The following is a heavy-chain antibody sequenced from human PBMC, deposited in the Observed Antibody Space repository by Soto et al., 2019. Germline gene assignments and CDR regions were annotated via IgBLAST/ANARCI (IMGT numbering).Heavy chain of an antibody. CDR2: IYYTGSA. Sequence: QVQLQESGPGLVKPSQTLSLTCGVSGGSISSGDYYWTWIRQPPGKGLEWIGFIYYTGSAYYNPSLESRVTISVDASKNHFSLNLNSVTAADTAVYYCARYRDYDWTTAWFDPWGQGTLVTVSS. J-gene: IGHJ5*02. CDR1: GGSISSGDYY. D-gene: IGHD5-12*01. CDR3: ARYRDYDWTTAWFDP. V-gene: IGHV4-30-4*01.